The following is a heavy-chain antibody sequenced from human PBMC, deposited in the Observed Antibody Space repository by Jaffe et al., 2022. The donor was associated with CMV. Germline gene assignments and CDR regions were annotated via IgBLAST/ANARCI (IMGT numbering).Heavy chain of an antibody. CDR2: IYYSGST. CDR1: GGSISSYY. D-gene: IGHD2-15*01. CDR3: AGESDGVVDV. V-gene: IGHV4-59*01. Sequence: QVQLQESGPGLVKPSETLSLTCTVSGGSISSYYWSWIRQPPGKGLEWIGYIYYSGSTNYNPSLKSRVTISVDTSKNQFSLKLSSVTAADTAVYYCAGESDGVVDVWGKGTTVTVSS. J-gene: IGHJ6*04.